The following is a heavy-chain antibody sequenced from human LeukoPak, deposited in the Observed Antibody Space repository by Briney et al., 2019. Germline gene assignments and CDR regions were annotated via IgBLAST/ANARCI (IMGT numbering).Heavy chain of an antibody. V-gene: IGHV3-21*01. CDR2: ISSSSSYI. CDR1: GFTFSSYS. CDR3: AGGVAVAGSPYYYYYGMDV. Sequence: GGSLRLSCAASGFTFSSYSMTWVRQAPGKGLEWVSSISSSSSYIYYADSVKGRFTISRDNAKNSLYLQMNSLRAEDTAVYYCAGGVAVAGSPYYYYYGMDVWGQGTTVTVS. J-gene: IGHJ6*02. D-gene: IGHD6-19*01.